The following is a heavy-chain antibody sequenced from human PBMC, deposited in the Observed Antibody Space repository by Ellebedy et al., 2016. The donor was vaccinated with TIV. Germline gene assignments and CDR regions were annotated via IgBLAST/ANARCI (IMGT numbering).Heavy chain of an antibody. V-gene: IGHV3-7*01. CDR2: INEDGTKK. D-gene: IGHD4-17*01. J-gene: IGHJ2*01. CDR3: ARAIYGASYL. Sequence: GESLKISCAASGFSFSSHWMSWVRQAPGKGLEWVANINEDGTKKHYVDSVRGRFTISRDYAGNSLFLQMNSLGAEDTAVYYCARAIYGASYLWGRGTLVTVSS. CDR1: GFSFSSHW.